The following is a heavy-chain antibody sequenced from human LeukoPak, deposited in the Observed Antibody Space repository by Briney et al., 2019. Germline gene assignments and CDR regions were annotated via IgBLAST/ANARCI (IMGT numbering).Heavy chain of an antibody. Sequence: SETLSLTCTVSGGSISSYYWSWIRQPAGKGLEWIGRIYTSGSTNYNPSLKSRVTMSVDTSKNQFSLKLSSVTAADTAVYYYARNSYCGGDCYSEDYWGQGTLVTVSS. V-gene: IGHV4-4*07. J-gene: IGHJ4*02. CDR2: IYTSGST. CDR1: GGSISSYY. D-gene: IGHD2-21*02. CDR3: ARNSYCGGDCYSEDY.